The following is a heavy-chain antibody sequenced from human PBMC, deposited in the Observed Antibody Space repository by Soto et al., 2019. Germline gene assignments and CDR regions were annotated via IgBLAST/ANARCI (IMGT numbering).Heavy chain of an antibody. V-gene: IGHV1-2*04. D-gene: IGHD2-15*01. CDR2: INPNSGGT. Sequence: ASVKVSCKASGYTFTGYYMHWVRQAPGQGLEWMGWINPNSGGTNYAQKFQGWVTMTRDTSISTAYMELSRLRSDDTAVYYCARDKGWDCSGGSCYFLDYWGQGTLVTVSS. J-gene: IGHJ4*02. CDR3: ARDKGWDCSGGSCYFLDY. CDR1: GYTFTGYY.